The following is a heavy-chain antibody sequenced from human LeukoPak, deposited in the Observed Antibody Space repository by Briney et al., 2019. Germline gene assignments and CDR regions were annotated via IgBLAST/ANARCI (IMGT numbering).Heavy chain of an antibody. V-gene: IGHV1-18*01. Sequence: ASVKVSCKASGYTFTSYGISWVRQAPGQGLEWMGWISAYNGNTNYAQKLQGRVTMTTDTSTSTAYMELRSLRSGDTAVYYCARSLEAITHFDYWGQGTLVTVSS. CDR1: GYTFTSYG. J-gene: IGHJ4*02. CDR3: ARSLEAITHFDY. D-gene: IGHD3-3*01. CDR2: ISAYNGNT.